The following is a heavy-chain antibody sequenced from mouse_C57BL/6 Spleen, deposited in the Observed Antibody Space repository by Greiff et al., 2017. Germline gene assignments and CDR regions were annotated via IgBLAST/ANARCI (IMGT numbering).Heavy chain of an antibody. V-gene: IGHV1-64*01. CDR1: GYTFTSYW. CDR3: ARSEDYGYDGGVWYFDV. Sequence: VQLQQPGAELVKPGASVKLSCKASGYTFTSYWMHWVKQRPGQGLEWIGMIHPNSGSTNYNEKFKSKATLTVDKSSSTAYMQLSSLTSEDSAVYYCARSEDYGYDGGVWYFDVWGTGTTVTVSS. CDR2: IHPNSGST. J-gene: IGHJ1*03. D-gene: IGHD2-2*01.